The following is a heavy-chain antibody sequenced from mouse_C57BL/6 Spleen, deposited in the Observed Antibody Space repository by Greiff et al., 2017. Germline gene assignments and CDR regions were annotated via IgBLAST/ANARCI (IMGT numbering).Heavy chain of an antibody. CDR3: ARETYYYGSSYYAMDY. CDR2: INYDGSST. J-gene: IGHJ4*01. Sequence: EVHLVESEGGLVQPGSSMKLSCTASGFTFSDYYMAWVRQVPEKGLEWVANINYDGSSTYYLDSLKSRFIISRDNAKNILYLQMSSLKSEDTATYYCARETYYYGSSYYAMDYWGQGTSVTVSS. V-gene: IGHV5-16*01. CDR1: GFTFSDYY. D-gene: IGHD1-1*01.